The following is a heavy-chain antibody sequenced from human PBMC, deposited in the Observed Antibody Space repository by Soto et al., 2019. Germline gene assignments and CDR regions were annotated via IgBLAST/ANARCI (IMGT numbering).Heavy chain of an antibody. CDR2: INHSGST. CDR1: GGSFSGYY. D-gene: IGHD5-12*01. Sequence: QVQLQQWGAGLLKPSETLSLTCAVYGGSFSGYYWSWIRQPPGKGLEWIGEINHSGSTNYNPSLKSRVTISVDTSKNQFSLQLSSGTAADTAVYYCFDSGYDYSGYWGQGTLVTVSS. V-gene: IGHV4-34*01. J-gene: IGHJ4*02. CDR3: FDSGYDYSGY.